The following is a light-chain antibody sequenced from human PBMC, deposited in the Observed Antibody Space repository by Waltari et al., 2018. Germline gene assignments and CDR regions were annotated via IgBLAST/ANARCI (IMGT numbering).Light chain of an antibody. CDR1: QSVLYSSNNKNY. J-gene: IGKJ1*01. Sequence: DIVMTQSPDSLAVSLGERATINCKSSQSVLYSSNNKNYLAWYQQKPGQPPKLLIYWASTRESGVPDRFSGSGSGTEFTLTIASLQAEDVAVYYCQQYYSTPWTFGKGTKVEIK. CDR2: WAS. CDR3: QQYYSTPWT. V-gene: IGKV4-1*01.